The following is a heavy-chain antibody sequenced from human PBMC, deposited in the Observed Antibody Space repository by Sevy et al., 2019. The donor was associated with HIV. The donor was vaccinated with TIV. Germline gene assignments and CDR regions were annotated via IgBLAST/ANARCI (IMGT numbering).Heavy chain of an antibody. J-gene: IGHJ5*02. Sequence: ASVKVSCKASGYTFTNYGISWVRQAPGQGLEWMGWINVYNGDTVYAQKVQGRVTVTTDTSTSTAYMELRSLRSDDTAVYYCAGGLYSSSWEAWFDPWGQGTLVTVSS. CDR2: INVYNGDT. CDR3: AGGLYSSSWEAWFDP. D-gene: IGHD6-13*01. CDR1: GYTFTNYG. V-gene: IGHV1-18*04.